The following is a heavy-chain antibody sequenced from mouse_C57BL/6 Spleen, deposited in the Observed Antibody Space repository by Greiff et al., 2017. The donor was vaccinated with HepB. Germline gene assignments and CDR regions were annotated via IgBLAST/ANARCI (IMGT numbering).Heavy chain of an antibody. V-gene: IGHV1-64*01. CDR1: GYTFTSYW. CDR3: ARIRHYYGSSEDYFDY. J-gene: IGHJ2*01. D-gene: IGHD1-1*01. Sequence: VQLQQPGAELVKPGASVKLSCKASGYTFTSYWMHWVKQRPGQGLEWIGMIHPNSGSTNYNEKFKSKATLTVDKSSSTAYMQLSSLTSEDSAVYYCARIRHYYGSSEDYFDYWGQGTTLTVSS. CDR2: IHPNSGST.